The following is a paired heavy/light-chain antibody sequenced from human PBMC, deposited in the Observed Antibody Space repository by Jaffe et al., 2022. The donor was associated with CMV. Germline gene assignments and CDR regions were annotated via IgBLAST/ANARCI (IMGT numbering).Heavy chain of an antibody. J-gene: IGHJ5*02. D-gene: IGHD2-15*01. V-gene: IGHV1-69*09. CDR3: AKDDDCSGGICYSKYFDP. CDR2: IIPLIGVV. Sequence: QVQLVQSGAEVQKAGSSVKVSCKASGGTFSTSAFSWLRQAPGQGLEWMGRIIPLIGVVNYAQKFQGRVTIVADMSTTTVYMELSSLRSDDTAVYYCAKDDDCSGGICYSKYFDPWGQGTLVTVSS. CDR1: GGTFSTSA.
Light chain of an antibody. J-gene: IGLJ2*01. CDR1: STNIGAHYD. Sequence: QSVLTQPPSVSGAPGQRVIISCTGSSTNIGAHYDVHWYQHLPGTAPKLLIYGNSNRPSGVPDRFSGSKSGTSASLAISGLQAEDEADYYCQSYDNTVHVSLFGGGTKLTVL. CDR2: GNS. V-gene: IGLV1-40*01. CDR3: QSYDNTVHVSL.